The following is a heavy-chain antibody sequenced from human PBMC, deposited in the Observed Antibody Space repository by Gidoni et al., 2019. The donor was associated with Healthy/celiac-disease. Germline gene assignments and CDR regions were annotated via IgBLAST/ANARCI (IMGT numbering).Heavy chain of an antibody. V-gene: IGHV3-43*01. CDR3: AKERTTVTQYYFDY. Sequence: EVQLVESGGVVVQPGGSLRLSCAASGFTFDDYTMHWVRQAPGKGLEWVSLISWDGGSTYYADSVKGRFTISRDNSKNSLYLQMNSLRTEDTALYYCAKERTTVTQYYFDYWGQGTLVTVSS. D-gene: IGHD4-17*01. CDR2: ISWDGGST. J-gene: IGHJ4*02. CDR1: GFTFDDYT.